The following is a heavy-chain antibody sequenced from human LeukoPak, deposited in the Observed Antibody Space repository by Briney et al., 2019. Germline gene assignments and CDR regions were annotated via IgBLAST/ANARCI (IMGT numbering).Heavy chain of an antibody. V-gene: IGHV1-18*01. CDR1: GYTFTNYA. D-gene: IGHD3-22*01. CDR3: ARDGHRRYHYDSSGREDAFDI. Sequence: GASVKVSCKASGYTFTNYAISWVRQAPGQGLEWVGWISAYNGNTNYAQKLQGRVTMTTDTSTSTAYMELRSLTSDDTAVYYCARDGHRRYHYDSSGREDAFDIWGQGTMVTVSS. CDR2: ISAYNGNT. J-gene: IGHJ3*02.